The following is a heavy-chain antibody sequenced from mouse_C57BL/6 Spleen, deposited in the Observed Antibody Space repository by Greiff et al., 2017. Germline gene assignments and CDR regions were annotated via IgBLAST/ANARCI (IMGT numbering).Heavy chain of an antibody. CDR3: ARGITTVVPFDD. CDR2: ISYDGSN. Sequence: EVQRVESGPGLVKPSQSLSLTCSVTGYSITSGYYWNWIRQFPGNKLEWMGYISYDGSNNYNPSLKNRISITRDTSKNQFFLKLNSVTTEDTATYYCARGITTVVPFDDWGQGTTRTVSS. J-gene: IGHJ2*01. D-gene: IGHD1-1*01. CDR1: GYSITSGYY. V-gene: IGHV3-6*01.